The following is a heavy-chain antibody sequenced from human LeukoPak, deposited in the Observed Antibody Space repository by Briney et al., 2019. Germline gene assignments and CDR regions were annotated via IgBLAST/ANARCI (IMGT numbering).Heavy chain of an antibody. Sequence: PGRSLRLSCAASEFTFSSYAMSWVSQDPGNGLEWVSVISGSGGSTYYADSVKGRFTISRDNSKNTLYLQMNSLRAEDTAVYYCAKGGVIVGPTTDFDYWGQGTLVTVSS. CDR2: ISGSGGST. D-gene: IGHD1-26*01. J-gene: IGHJ4*02. CDR1: EFTFSSYA. V-gene: IGHV3-23*01. CDR3: AKGGVIVGPTTDFDY.